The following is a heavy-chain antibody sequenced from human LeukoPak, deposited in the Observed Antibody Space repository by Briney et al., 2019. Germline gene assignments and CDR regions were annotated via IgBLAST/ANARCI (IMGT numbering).Heavy chain of an antibody. CDR3: AQWRYYFDY. V-gene: IGHV3-23*01. Sequence: GGSLRLSCAASGFTFNTNAMSWVRQAPGKGLEWVSTISNSGGSTWYADSVKGRFIISRDNSKNTLYLRMSSLRAEDTAVYYCAQWRYYFDYWGQGTLVTVSA. J-gene: IGHJ4*02. D-gene: IGHD2-8*01. CDR1: GFTFNTNA. CDR2: ISNSGGST.